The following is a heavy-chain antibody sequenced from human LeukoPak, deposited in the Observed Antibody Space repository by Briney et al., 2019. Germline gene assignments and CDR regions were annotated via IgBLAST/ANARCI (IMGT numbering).Heavy chain of an antibody. Sequence: SGGFLRLSCVASGFTFSNYAMHWVRQAPGKGLEWVAVISYGGNNKYYADSVKGRFTISRDNSKNTLYLQMISLRAEDTAVYYCARGQFRLSDYDSSGFDYWGQGTLVTVSS. CDR1: GFTFSNYA. D-gene: IGHD3-22*01. CDR2: ISYGGNNK. V-gene: IGHV3-30*04. CDR3: ARGQFRLSDYDSSGFDY. J-gene: IGHJ4*02.